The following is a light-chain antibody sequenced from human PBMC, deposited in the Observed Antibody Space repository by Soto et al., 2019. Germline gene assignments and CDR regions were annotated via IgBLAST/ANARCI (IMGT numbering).Light chain of an antibody. CDR2: GAS. Sequence: EVVLTQSPATLSLSPGERATLSCRASENVRTFVDWYQQKPGQAPRLLIYGASTRATGIPDRFSGSESGTDFTLTISGLEPEDFAVYYCQHYGSSPWTFGQGTKVDIK. J-gene: IGKJ1*01. V-gene: IGKV3-20*01. CDR1: ENVRTF. CDR3: QHYGSSPWT.